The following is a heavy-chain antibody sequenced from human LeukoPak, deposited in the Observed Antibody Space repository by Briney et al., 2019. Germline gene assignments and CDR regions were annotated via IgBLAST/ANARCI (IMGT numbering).Heavy chain of an antibody. V-gene: IGHV3-53*01. J-gene: IGHJ4*02. D-gene: IGHD4/OR15-4a*01. CDR3: ARRAGAYSHPYDY. CDR2: IYSGTT. CDR1: GFTVSSNS. Sequence: GGSLRLSCTVSGFTVSSNSMSWVRQAPGKGLEWVSFIYSGTTHYSDSVKGRFTISRDNSKNTLYLQMNSLRAEDTAVYYCARRAGAYSHPYDYWGQGLMVTVSS.